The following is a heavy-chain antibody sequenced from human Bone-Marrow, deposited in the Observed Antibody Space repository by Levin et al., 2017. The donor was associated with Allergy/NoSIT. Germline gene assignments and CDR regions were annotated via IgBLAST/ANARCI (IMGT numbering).Heavy chain of an antibody. CDR1: GYTFTDHY. CDR2: VNCNSGDT. Sequence: GSLKISCEAAGYTFTDHYMHWVRQAPGQGLEWMGWVNCNSGDTHYAQKFQDRVTMTRDTSITTAYIEVSSLRFDDTALYFCARNDYGDYVQNFDYWGQGTLVTVSS. V-gene: IGHV1-2*02. D-gene: IGHD4-17*01. J-gene: IGHJ4*02. CDR3: ARNDYGDYVQNFDY.